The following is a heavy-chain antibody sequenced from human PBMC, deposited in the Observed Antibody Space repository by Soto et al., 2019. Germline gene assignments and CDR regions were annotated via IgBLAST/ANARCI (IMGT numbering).Heavy chain of an antibody. CDR3: ARGKITGLFDY. J-gene: IGHJ4*02. CDR1: GGSFSGYY. Sequence: PSETLSLTCAVYGGSFSGYYWTWIRQPPGTGLEWIGEINHSGSTNYDPSLKSRVTISVDTSQNQFSLKLTSVTAADTAVYYCARGKITGLFDYWGQGTLVTVLL. CDR2: INHSGST. D-gene: IGHD2-8*02. V-gene: IGHV4-34*01.